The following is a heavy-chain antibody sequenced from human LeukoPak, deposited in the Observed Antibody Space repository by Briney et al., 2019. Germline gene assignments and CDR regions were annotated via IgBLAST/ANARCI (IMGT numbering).Heavy chain of an antibody. V-gene: IGHV1-8*01. J-gene: IGHJ4*02. Sequence: ASVKVSCKASGYTFTSYDINWVRQATGQGLEWMGWMNPNSGDTGYAQKFQGRVTMTRSTSINTAYMELNSLTSEDTAVYYCARSSVGARRSIDCWGQGSLVTVSS. CDR3: ARSSVGARRSIDC. CDR1: GYTFTSYD. D-gene: IGHD1-26*01. CDR2: MNPNSGDT.